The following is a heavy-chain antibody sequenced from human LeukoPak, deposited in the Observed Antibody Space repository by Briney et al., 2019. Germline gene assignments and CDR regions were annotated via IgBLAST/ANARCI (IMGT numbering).Heavy chain of an antibody. Sequence: SGGTLRLSCAASGFTFSSYGMSWVRQAPGKGLEWVSAISGSGGSTYYADSVKGRFTISRDNSKNTLYLQMNSLRAEDTAVYYCAKGRPPGPDRGGSYYGGQRPKIRGYYFDYWGQGTLVTVSS. V-gene: IGHV3-23*01. J-gene: IGHJ4*02. CDR3: AKGRPPGPDRGGSYYGGQRPKIRGYYFDY. D-gene: IGHD1-26*01. CDR2: ISGSGGST. CDR1: GFTFSSYG.